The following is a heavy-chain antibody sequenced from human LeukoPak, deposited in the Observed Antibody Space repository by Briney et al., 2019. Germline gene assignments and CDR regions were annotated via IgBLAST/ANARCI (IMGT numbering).Heavy chain of an antibody. CDR1: GYTFTSYG. J-gene: IGHJ3*02. D-gene: IGHD3-22*01. CDR3: AKPTDDSSGNGAFDI. V-gene: IGHV1-18*01. CDR2: ISAYNGNT. Sequence: ASVKVSCKASGYTFTSYGISWVRQAPGQGLEWMGWISAYNGNTNYAQKLQGRVTMTTDTSTSTAYMELRSLRSDDTAVYYCAKPTDDSSGNGAFDIWGQGTMVTVSS.